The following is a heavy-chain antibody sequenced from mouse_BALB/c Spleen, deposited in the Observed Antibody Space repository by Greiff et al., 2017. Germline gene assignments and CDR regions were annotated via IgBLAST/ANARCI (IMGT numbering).Heavy chain of an antibody. Sequence: EVQLVESGGGLVKLGGSLKLSCAASGFTFSSYYMSWVRQTPEKRLELVAAINSNGGSTYYPDTVKGRFTISRDNAKNTLYLQMSSLKSEDTALYYCARGGVYCSSFDYWGQGTTLTVSS. J-gene: IGHJ2*01. V-gene: IGHV5-6-2*01. CDR3: ARGGVYCSSFDY. CDR2: INSNGGST. D-gene: IGHD1-1*01. CDR1: GFTFSSYY.